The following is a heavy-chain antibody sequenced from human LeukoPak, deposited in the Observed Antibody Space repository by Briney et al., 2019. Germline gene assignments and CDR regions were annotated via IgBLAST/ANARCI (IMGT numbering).Heavy chain of an antibody. D-gene: IGHD3-10*01. J-gene: IGHJ5*01. V-gene: IGHV1-2*02. CDR1: RYTFTAYY. Sequence: ASVKVTCKASRYTFTAYYMHWVRQAPGQGPEWMGWINPNSGGTKYAQKFQGRVSMTRDTSTGTAYMDLSRLTTDDTAVYYCARTEFVFAPWGQRTLVTVSS. CDR3: ARTEFVFAP. CDR2: INPNSGGT.